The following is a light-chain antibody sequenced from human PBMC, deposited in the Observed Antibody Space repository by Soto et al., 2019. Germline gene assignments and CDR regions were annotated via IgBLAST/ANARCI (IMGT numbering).Light chain of an antibody. J-gene: IGKJ5*01. CDR1: QSVGSN. V-gene: IGKV3-20*01. Sequence: EILMTQSPATLSVSPGERTTLACRASQSVGSNLAWYQQKPGQAPRLLIYGASSRATGIPDRFSGSGSGTDFTLTISRLEPEDFAVYYCQQYGSSPSITFGQRTRLEIK. CDR3: QQYGSSPSIT. CDR2: GAS.